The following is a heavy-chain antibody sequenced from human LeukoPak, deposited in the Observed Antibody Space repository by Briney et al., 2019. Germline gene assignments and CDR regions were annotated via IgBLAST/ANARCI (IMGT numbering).Heavy chain of an antibody. CDR1: GFSINTYT. CDR3: AKGLERESRLDS. J-gene: IGHJ4*02. CDR2: IRNSDGMT. Sequence: GQSLRLSCDASGFSINTYTMYWVRQAPGQGLEWVSGIRNSDGMTYYADSVRGRFTISTDNSKNTLYLQMNSLRAEDTALYYCAKGLERESRLDSWGQGTLVTVSS. D-gene: IGHD1-1*01. V-gene: IGHV3-23*01.